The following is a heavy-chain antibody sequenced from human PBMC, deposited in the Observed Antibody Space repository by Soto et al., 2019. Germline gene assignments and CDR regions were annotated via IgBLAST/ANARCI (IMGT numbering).Heavy chain of an antibody. CDR1: GFTFSSYA. Sequence: EVQLLESGGGLVQPGGSLRLSCAASGFTFSSYAMSWVLPAPGTGLEWVAAISGSGGSTYYADSVKGRFTISIDNSKNTLYLQLNSLRAEDTAVYYCAKGASGYYYYGMDVWGQGTTVTVSS. D-gene: IGHD3-10*01. CDR3: AKGASGYYYYGMDV. J-gene: IGHJ6*02. V-gene: IGHV3-23*01. CDR2: ISGSGGST.